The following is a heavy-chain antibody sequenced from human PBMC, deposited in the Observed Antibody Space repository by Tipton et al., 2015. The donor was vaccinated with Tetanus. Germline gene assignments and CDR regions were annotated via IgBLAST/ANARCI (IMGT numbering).Heavy chain of an antibody. D-gene: IGHD2/OR15-2a*01. Sequence: RSLRLSCAASGFTFNSYAMHWVRHIPGKGLEWVAVIWYDGNNKYYADSLKGRFTISRDNAKNSLYLQMDNLRAEDTAVYFCTRDTRGGRIVGPGAWGQGTLVTVSS. V-gene: IGHV3-33*01. J-gene: IGHJ5*02. CDR3: TRDTRGGRIVGPGA. CDR1: GFTFNSYA. CDR2: IWYDGNNK.